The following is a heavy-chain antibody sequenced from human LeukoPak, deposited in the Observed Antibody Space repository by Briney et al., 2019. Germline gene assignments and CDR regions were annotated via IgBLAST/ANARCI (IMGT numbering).Heavy chain of an antibody. V-gene: IGHV3-23*01. J-gene: IGHJ4*02. D-gene: IGHD1-26*01. CDR2: ISGSDSST. CDR3: AKDVGKWESLHFFDY. Sequence: GGSLRLSCAASGFTFSSYTMSWVRQAPGKGLEWVSGISGSDSSTYYADSVKGRFTISRDNSRNTLYLQINSLRVEDTAVYYCAKDVGKWESLHFFDYWGQGTLVTVSS. CDR1: GFTFSSYT.